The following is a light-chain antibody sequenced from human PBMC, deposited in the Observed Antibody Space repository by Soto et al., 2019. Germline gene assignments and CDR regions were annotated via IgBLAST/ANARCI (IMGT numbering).Light chain of an antibody. Sequence: DIQMTQSPSTLSGSVGDRVTITCRASQTIRSWLACCQQKPGKAPKLLIYKASTLKSGVPSRFSGSGSGTEFTLTISSLQPDDFATYYCQHYNSYSEAFGQGTKVDIK. V-gene: IGKV1-5*03. CDR3: QHYNSYSEA. CDR1: QTIRSW. CDR2: KAS. J-gene: IGKJ1*01.